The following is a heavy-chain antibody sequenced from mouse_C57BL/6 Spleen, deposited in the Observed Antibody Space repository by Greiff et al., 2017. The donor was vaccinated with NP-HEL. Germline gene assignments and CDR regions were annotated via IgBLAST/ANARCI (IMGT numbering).Heavy chain of an antibody. CDR2: IYPGDGDT. V-gene: IGHV1-80*01. D-gene: IGHD1-1*01. CDR3: ARLSYGSRILDY. Sequence: QVQLQQSGAELVKPGASVKISCKASGYAFSSYWMNWVKQRPGKGLEWIGQIYPGDGDTNYNGKFKGKATLTADKSSSTAYMQLSSLTSEDSAVYFCARLSYGSRILDYWGQGTTLTVSS. J-gene: IGHJ2*01. CDR1: GYAFSSYW.